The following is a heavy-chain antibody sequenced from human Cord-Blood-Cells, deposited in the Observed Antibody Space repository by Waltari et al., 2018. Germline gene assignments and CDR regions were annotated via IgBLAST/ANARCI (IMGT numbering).Heavy chain of an antibody. Sequence: EVQLVQSGAEVKKPGESLKISCKGSGYSFTSYWIGWVRQMPGKGLEWMGILYPGYSDTSYRPSVQGQVTISADKSISTAYLQWSSLKASDTAMYYCARGGYYDILTGYPPDAFDIWGQGTMVTVSS. D-gene: IGHD3-9*01. J-gene: IGHJ3*02. CDR1: GYSFTSYW. CDR3: ARGGYYDILTGYPPDAFDI. V-gene: IGHV5-51*01. CDR2: LYPGYSDT.